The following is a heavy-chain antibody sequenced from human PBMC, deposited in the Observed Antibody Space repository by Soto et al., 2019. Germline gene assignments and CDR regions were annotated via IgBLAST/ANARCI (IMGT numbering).Heavy chain of an antibody. Sequence: SVKVSCKASGGTFSSYTISWVRQAPGQGLEWMGRIIPILGIANYAQKFQGRVTITADNSTSTAYMELSSLRSEDTAVYYCARGMVRRSSSWLDYWGQGTLVTVSS. J-gene: IGHJ4*02. D-gene: IGHD5-18*01. CDR1: GGTFSSYT. CDR2: IIPILGIA. CDR3: ARGMVRRSSSWLDY. V-gene: IGHV1-69*02.